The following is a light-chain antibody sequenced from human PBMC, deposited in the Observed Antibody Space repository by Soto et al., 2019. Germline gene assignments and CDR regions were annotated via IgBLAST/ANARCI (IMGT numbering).Light chain of an antibody. CDR1: SSDVGSYNL. Sequence: QSVLTQPASVSGSPGQSITISCTGTSSDVGSYNLVSWYQQHPGKAPKLMIYEGSTRPSGVSNRFSGSKSGNTASLTISGLQAEDEADYYCCSYAGSTTVVVFGGGTKLTVL. CDR3: CSYAGSTTVVV. CDR2: EGS. J-gene: IGLJ2*01. V-gene: IGLV2-23*03.